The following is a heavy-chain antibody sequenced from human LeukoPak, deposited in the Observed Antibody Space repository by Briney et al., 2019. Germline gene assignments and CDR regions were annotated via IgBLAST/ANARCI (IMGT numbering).Heavy chain of an antibody. D-gene: IGHD6-6*01. CDR1: GYNFVTYW. Sequence: GESLKISCTSSGYNFVTYWIGWVRLMPGKGLEWMGIIYPGDSDTRYSPSFKGQVTISADRSIGTAYLQWRSLKASDSAMYYCARSPTSISNPYYFDSWGRGTLVTVPS. CDR2: IYPGDSDT. CDR3: ARSPTSISNPYYFDS. V-gene: IGHV5-51*01. J-gene: IGHJ4*02.